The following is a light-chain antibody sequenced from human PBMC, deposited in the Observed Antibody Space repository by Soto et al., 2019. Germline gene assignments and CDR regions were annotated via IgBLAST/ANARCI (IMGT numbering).Light chain of an antibody. CDR3: QQLFMYPPT. Sequence: IQLTQSPSSLSASVGDRVTITCRASQGIINYLAWYQQKPGQAPKLLIYGASTLQSGVPSRFGGSGSCTDFTLTVSSLQPEDFPTYYCQQLFMYPPTFGPGTKVYIK. V-gene: IGKV1-9*01. CDR2: GAS. J-gene: IGKJ3*01. CDR1: QGIINY.